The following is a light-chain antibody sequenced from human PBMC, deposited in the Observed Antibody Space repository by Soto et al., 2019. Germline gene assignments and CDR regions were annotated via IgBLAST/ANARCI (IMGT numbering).Light chain of an antibody. CDR3: QQYYSPPWT. Sequence: DIVMTHSPDSLAVSLGERATINCKSSQSVLFSSNNKNYLAWYQQKPGQSPKLLIYWASTRESGVPDRFSGSGSGTDFTLTISSLQAADVAVYFCQQYYSPPWTFGPGTKVDI. CDR1: QSVLFSSNNKNY. CDR2: WAS. V-gene: IGKV4-1*01. J-gene: IGKJ1*01.